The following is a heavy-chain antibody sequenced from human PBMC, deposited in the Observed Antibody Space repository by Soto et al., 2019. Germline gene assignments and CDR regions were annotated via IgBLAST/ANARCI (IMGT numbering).Heavy chain of an antibody. CDR2: ISYDGSKK. CDR3: ARDQSNYFDY. CDR1: GFTFTTYA. Sequence: QVQLVESGGGVVQPGRSLTLSCAVSGFTFTTYAIHWVRKAPGKGLEWVTFISYDGSKKYYADSVKGRFTIPKDNSKNTLWLQMNSLRDEDTAVYYCARDQSNYFDYWGQGTLVTVSS. J-gene: IGHJ4*02. V-gene: IGHV3-30-3*01.